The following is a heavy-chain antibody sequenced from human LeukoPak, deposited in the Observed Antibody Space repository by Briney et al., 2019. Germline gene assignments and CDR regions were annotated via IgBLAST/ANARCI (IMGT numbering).Heavy chain of an antibody. D-gene: IGHD4-17*01. CDR1: EFTFDDYG. CDR2: INWNGGST. J-gene: IGHJ4*02. Sequence: GGSLRLSCAASEFTFDDYGMSWVRQAPGKGLEWVSGINWNGGSTGYADSVKGRSTISRDNAKNSLYLQMTSLRAEDTALYYCARQNGGAEYGDYGHWGQGILVTVSS. CDR3: ARQNGGAEYGDYGH. V-gene: IGHV3-20*04.